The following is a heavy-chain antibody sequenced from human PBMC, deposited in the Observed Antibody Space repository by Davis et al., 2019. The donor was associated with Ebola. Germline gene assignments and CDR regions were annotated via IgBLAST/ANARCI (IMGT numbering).Heavy chain of an antibody. CDR1: GGTFSSYT. Sequence: SVKVSCKASGGTFSSYTISWVRQAPGQGLEWMGRIIPILGIANYAQKFQGRVTITADKSTSTAYMELSSLRSEDTAVYYCARQHSITIFGVAMDVWGKGTTVTVSS. CDR3: ARQHSITIFGVAMDV. J-gene: IGHJ6*04. CDR2: IIPILGIA. V-gene: IGHV1-69*02. D-gene: IGHD3-3*01.